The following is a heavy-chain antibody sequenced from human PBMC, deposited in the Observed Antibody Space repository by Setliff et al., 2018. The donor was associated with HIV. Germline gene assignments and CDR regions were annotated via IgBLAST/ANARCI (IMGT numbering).Heavy chain of an antibody. V-gene: IGHV1-69*05. CDR2: SIPIIGIA. Sequence: SVKVSCKASGGTFSSYAISWVRQAPGQGLEWMGGSIPIIGIAKYAQKFQGRVTITTDESTSTAYMELSSLRSEDTAVYYCARGSAVAGTSSPPGDYWGKGTTVTVSS. J-gene: IGHJ6*04. CDR1: GGTFSSYA. CDR3: ARGSAVAGTSSPPGDY. D-gene: IGHD6-19*01.